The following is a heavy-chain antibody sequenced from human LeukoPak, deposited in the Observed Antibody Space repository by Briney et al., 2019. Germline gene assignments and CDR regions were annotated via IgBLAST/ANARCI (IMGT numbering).Heavy chain of an antibody. CDR2: ISSSSSTI. D-gene: IGHD2-2*01. V-gene: IGHV3-48*01. CDR1: GFTFSSYS. J-gene: IGHJ5*02. CDR3: ARGGDSSIVVVPAASDWFDP. Sequence: GGPLRLSCAASGFTFSSYSMNWVRQAPGKGLEWVSYISSSSSTIYYADSVKGRFTISRDNAKNSLYLQMNSLRAEDTAVYYCARGGDSSIVVVPAASDWFDPWGQGTLVTVSS.